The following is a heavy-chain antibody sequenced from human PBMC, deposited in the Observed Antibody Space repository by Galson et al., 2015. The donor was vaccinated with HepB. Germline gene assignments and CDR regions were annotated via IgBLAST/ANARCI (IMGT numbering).Heavy chain of an antibody. J-gene: IGHJ5*02. D-gene: IGHD6-13*01. V-gene: IGHV1-46*03. CDR1: GYTFASYY. CDR3: ARGYTSSFSWFDP. CDR2: INPSGGST. Sequence: SVKVSCKASGYTFASYYMHWVRQAPGQGLEWMGIINPSGGSTTYAQKFQGRVTMTRDTSTSTVYMELSSLRSEDTAVYYCARGYTSSFSWFDPWGQGTLVTVSS.